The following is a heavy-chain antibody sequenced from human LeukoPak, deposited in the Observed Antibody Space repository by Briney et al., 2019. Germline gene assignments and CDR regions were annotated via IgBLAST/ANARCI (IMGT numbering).Heavy chain of an antibody. CDR3: ARESIAAAGNWFDP. D-gene: IGHD6-13*01. Sequence: PSETLSLTCSVSSGSISGYYWSWIRQPPGKGVEWIGYIYYSGSTNYNPSLKSRVTISVDTSKNQFSLKMSSVTAADTAVYYCARESIAAAGNWFDPWGQGTLVTVSS. V-gene: IGHV4-59*01. CDR1: SGSISGYY. J-gene: IGHJ5*02. CDR2: IYYSGST.